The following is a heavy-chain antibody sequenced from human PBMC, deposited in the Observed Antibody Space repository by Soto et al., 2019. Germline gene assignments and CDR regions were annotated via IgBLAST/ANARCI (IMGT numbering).Heavy chain of an antibody. Sequence: PSETLSLTCAVSGGSISSSSYYWGRIRQPPGKGLEWIGSIYYTGNTYYTPSLQSRVAISVDTSKNQFSLKLNSVTAADTAVYYCARRTVNIRTFYSGLKTHCFDYWGQGALVTVSS. D-gene: IGHD6-19*01. V-gene: IGHV4-39*01. CDR1: GGSISSSSYY. CDR2: IYYTGNT. J-gene: IGHJ4*02. CDR3: ARRTVNIRTFYSGLKTHCFDY.